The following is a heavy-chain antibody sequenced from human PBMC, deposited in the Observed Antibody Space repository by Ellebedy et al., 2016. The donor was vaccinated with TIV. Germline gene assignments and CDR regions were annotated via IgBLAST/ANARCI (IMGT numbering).Heavy chain of an antibody. CDR1: GGSFSGYY. V-gene: IGHV4-34*01. J-gene: IGHJ3*02. CDR2: INHSGST. Sequence: SETLSLTCAVYGGSFSGYYWSWIRQPPGEGLEWIGEINHSGSTNYNPSLKSRVTISVDTSKNQFSLKMSSVTAADTAVYYCARDRGYSGYDWVEDAFDIWGQGTMVTVSS. D-gene: IGHD5-12*01. CDR3: ARDRGYSGYDWVEDAFDI.